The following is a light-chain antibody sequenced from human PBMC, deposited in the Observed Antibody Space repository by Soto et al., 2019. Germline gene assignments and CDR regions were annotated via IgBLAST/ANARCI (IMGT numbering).Light chain of an antibody. CDR1: QTFHGW. Sequence: VQMNISPFAVSAYEGDRVTITCRASQTFHGWLAWYQQKSGQAPHLLIYKASILGSGVPSRFSGSGSGTEFTLTISCLHPDDFAIYYCQQYKSQSWTFGQ. J-gene: IGKJ1*01. V-gene: IGKV1-5*03. CDR2: KAS. CDR3: QQYKSQSWT.